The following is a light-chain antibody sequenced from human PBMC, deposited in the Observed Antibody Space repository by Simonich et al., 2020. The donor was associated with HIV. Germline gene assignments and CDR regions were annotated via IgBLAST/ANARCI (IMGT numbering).Light chain of an antibody. CDR1: QSVSSN. CDR3: QQYNNWPRT. Sequence: EIVMTQSPATLSVSPGERATLSCRASQSVSSNLAWYTQTPVQAPRLLIYGASTRATGIPARFSGSGSGTELTLTISSLQSEDFAVYYCQQYNNWPRTFGQGTKVEIK. CDR2: GAS. V-gene: IGKV3-15*01. J-gene: IGKJ1*01.